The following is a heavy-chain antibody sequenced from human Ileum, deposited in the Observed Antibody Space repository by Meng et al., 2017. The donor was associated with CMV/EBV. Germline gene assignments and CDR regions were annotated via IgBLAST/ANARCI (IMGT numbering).Heavy chain of an antibody. CDR3: ARDRYSSPHWYYYYGMDV. J-gene: IGHJ6*02. CDR1: GGSFSGYY. V-gene: IGHV4-34*01. CDR2: INHSGST. D-gene: IGHD6-19*01. Sequence: SETLSLTCAVYGGSFSGYYWSWIRQPPGKGLEWIGEINHSGSTNYNPSPKSRVTISVDTSKNQFSLKLSSVTAADTAVYYCARDRYSSPHWYYYYGMDVWGQGTTVTVSS.